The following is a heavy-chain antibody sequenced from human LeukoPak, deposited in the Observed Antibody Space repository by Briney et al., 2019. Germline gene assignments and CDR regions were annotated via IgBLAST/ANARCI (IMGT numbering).Heavy chain of an antibody. D-gene: IGHD3-22*01. CDR2: VNADNSNT. CDR3: AVGDYYYDTRFDY. J-gene: IGHJ4*02. CDR1: GYTFTSYA. V-gene: IGHV1-3*03. Sequence: ASVKVSCKASGYTFTSYAIHWVRQAPGQRLEWMRWVNADNSNTKYSQEFQGRVTITRDTSASTAHMDLNSLRSEDMAVYYCAVGDYYYDTRFDYWGQGTLVTVSS.